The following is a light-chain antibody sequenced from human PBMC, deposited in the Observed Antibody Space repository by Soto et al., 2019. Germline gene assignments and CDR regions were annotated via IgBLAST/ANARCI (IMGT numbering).Light chain of an antibody. CDR2: AAS. Sequence: IQFTQSPASLSASLGDIVTITCRASQGISSYLGWYQQKPGKAPKLLIYAASTLQSGVPSRFSGSGSGTEFTLTISSLQPEDFATYYCQQLNSYLSITFGQGTRLEIK. CDR1: QGISSY. J-gene: IGKJ5*01. CDR3: QQLNSYLSIT. V-gene: IGKV1-9*01.